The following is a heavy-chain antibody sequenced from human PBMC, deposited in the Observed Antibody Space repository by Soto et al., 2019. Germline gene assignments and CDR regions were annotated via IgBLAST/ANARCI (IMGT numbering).Heavy chain of an antibody. J-gene: IGHJ4*02. CDR2: IYYSGST. CDR3: AGPYGSCLDS. Sequence: QVQLQESGPGLVKPSETLSLTCTVSGGSISSYYWSWIRQPPGKGLEWIGYIYYSGSTNYNPSLRGGVPISVDRPKTRFPLRRGVGPAADTAVYYCAGPYGSCLDSGGQGPLVPVPS. CDR1: GGSISSYY. V-gene: IGHV4-59*08. D-gene: IGHD3-10*01.